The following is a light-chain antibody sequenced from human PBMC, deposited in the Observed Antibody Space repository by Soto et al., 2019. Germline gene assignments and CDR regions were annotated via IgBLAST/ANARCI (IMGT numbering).Light chain of an antibody. CDR3: SSYTSSRTVV. CDR1: SSDVGGYNY. CDR2: DVS. J-gene: IGLJ2*01. V-gene: IGLV2-14*01. Sequence: QSALTQPASVSGSPGPSITISCTGTSSDVGGYNYVSWYQQHPGKAPKLMIYDVSNRPSGVSNRFSGSKSGNTASLTISGLQAEDEADYYCSSYTSSRTVVFGGGTKVTVL.